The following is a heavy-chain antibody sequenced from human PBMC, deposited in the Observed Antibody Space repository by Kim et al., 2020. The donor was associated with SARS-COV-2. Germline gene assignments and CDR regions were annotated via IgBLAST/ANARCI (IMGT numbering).Heavy chain of an antibody. CDR3: ARYHYYYYGMDV. J-gene: IGHJ6*02. D-gene: IGHD2-2*01. V-gene: IGHV3-33*01. CDR1: GFTFSSYG. CDR2: IWYDGSNK. Sequence: GGSLRLSCAASGFTFSSYGMHWVRQAPGKGLEWVAVIWYDGSNKYYADSVKGRFTISRDNSKNTLYLQMNSLRAEDTAVHYCARYHYYYYGMDVWGQGTTVTVSS.